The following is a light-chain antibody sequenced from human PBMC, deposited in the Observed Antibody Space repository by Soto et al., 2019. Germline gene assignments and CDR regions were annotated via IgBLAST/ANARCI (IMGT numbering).Light chain of an antibody. CDR1: QPISSW. CDR2: PAS. Sequence: DIQMTQSPSSISASFGDRVTITCRASQPISSWLAWYQQVPGQAPYLLIYPASTLQSGVPSRFSGSGSGTDFTLTINSLQPEDFATYYCQQGYNFPRAFGQGTKVDIK. CDR3: QQGYNFPRA. V-gene: IGKV1-12*01. J-gene: IGKJ1*01.